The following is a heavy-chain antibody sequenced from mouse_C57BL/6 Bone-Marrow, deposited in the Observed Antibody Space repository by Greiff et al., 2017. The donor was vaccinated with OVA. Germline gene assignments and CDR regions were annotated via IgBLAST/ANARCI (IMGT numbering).Heavy chain of an antibody. Sequence: EVQGVESGGGLVKPGGSLKLSCAASGFTFSDYGMHWDRQAPEKGLEWVAYISSGSSTIYYADTVKGRFTISRDNAKNTLFLQMTSLRSEDTAMYYCAKGAYDTPFDYWGQGTTLTVSS. J-gene: IGHJ2*01. CDR2: ISSGSSTI. D-gene: IGHD2-3*01. CDR3: AKGAYDTPFDY. V-gene: IGHV5-17*01. CDR1: GFTFSDYG.